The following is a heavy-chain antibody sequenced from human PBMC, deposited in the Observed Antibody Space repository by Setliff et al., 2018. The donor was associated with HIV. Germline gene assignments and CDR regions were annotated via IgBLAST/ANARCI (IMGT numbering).Heavy chain of an antibody. V-gene: IGHV4-4*07. CDR2: IYSSGTT. D-gene: IGHD3-10*01. CDR3: ARRIDNSGSLPAKNWFDT. CDR1: GGSFSSYY. Sequence: SETLSLTCTISGGSFSSYYWSWIRQPAGRGLEWIERIYSSGTTNYNPSLKSRVTMSVDTSKNQFSLRLTSVTAADTAVYFCARRIDNSGSLPAKNWFDTWGQGRLVTVSS. J-gene: IGHJ5*02.